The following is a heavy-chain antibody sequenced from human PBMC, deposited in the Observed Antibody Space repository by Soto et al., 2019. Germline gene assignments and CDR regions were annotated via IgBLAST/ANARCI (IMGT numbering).Heavy chain of an antibody. CDR1: GFIFENFG. CDR3: AKNQGVELVPLATVDWFDP. J-gene: IGHJ5*02. Sequence: LRLSCAASGFIFENFGMSWVRQAPGKGLEWISSISGSGFKKYYADSVKGRFTISGDNSKSTVYLELNNLSAEDTAVYHCAKNQGVELVPLATVDWFDPWGQGSVVTVSS. CDR2: ISGSGFKK. V-gene: IGHV3-23*01. D-gene: IGHD1-26*01.